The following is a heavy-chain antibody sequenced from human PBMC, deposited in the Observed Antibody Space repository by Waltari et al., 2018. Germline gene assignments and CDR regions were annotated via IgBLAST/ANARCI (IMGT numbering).Heavy chain of an antibody. CDR1: GFTVSSTD. J-gene: IGHJ4*02. CDR3: AREMATITSTHYFDY. CDR2: IYSGGST. Sequence: EVQLLESGGGLVQPGGSLRLSCAASGFTVSSTDMSWVRQAPGKGLEWVSVIYSGGSTYYADSVKGRFTISRDNSKNTLYLQMNSLRAEDTAVYYCAREMATITSTHYFDYWGQGTLVTVSS. V-gene: IGHV3-53*01. D-gene: IGHD5-12*01.